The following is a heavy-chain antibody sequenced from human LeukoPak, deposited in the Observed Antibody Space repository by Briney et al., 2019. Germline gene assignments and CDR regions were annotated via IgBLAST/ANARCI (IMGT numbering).Heavy chain of an antibody. D-gene: IGHD3-22*01. J-gene: IGHJ4*02. CDR3: ATLLTVVEDY. V-gene: IGHV3-30-3*01. Sequence: GRSLRLSCAASGFTFSSYAMHWVRQAPGKGLEWVAVISYDGGNKYYADSVKGRFTISRDNSKNTLYLQMNSLRAEDTAVYYCATLLTVVEDYWGQGTLVTVSS. CDR1: GFTFSSYA. CDR2: ISYDGGNK.